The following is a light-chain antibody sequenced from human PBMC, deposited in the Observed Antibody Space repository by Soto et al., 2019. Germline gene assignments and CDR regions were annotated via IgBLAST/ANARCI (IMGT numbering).Light chain of an antibody. CDR3: QQYGSSTYT. CDR1: QSVRSNH. J-gene: IGKJ2*01. Sequence: EIVLTQSPGSLSLSPRERATLSCRASQSVRSNHLAWYQQKPGQPPRLLIYGASRWAAGIPDRFSGSGSGTDFTLTISRLEPEDVAVYYWQQYGSSTYTFGRGTKVEIK. V-gene: IGKV3-20*01. CDR2: GAS.